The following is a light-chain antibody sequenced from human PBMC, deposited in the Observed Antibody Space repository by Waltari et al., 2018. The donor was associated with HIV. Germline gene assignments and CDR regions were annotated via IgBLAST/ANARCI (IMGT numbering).Light chain of an antibody. CDR1: KIGSES. J-gene: IGLJ3*02. CDR2: HDR. CDR3: QLFQCCNNWV. Sequence: SYVLTQPPSVSVAPGQTARITCEGNKIGSESVHWYQQRPGQAPVGVIYHDRDRPSGIPERFSGSNSGNTATLTITRVEAGDEADYYCQLFQCCNNWVFGGGTKLTVL. V-gene: IGLV3-21*01.